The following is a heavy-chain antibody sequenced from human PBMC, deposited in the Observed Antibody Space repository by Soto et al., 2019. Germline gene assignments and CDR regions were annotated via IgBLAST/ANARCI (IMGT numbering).Heavy chain of an antibody. D-gene: IGHD2-15*01. CDR1: GFTFSSYW. CDR2: INSDGSST. J-gene: IGHJ6*02. V-gene: IGHV3-74*01. CDR3: ARVGGPGYCSGGSCYSGRDYYYYGMDV. Sequence: GGSLRLSCAASGFTFSSYWMHWVRQAPGKGLVWVSRINSDGSSTSYADSVKGRFTISRDNAKNTLYLQMNSLRAEDTAVYYCARVGGPGYCSGGSCYSGRDYYYYGMDVWGQGTTVTVSS.